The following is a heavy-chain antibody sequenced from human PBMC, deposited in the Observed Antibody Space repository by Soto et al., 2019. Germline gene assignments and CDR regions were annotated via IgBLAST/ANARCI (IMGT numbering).Heavy chain of an antibody. CDR3: ARVGSRGWSPDY. Sequence: QVQLQESGPGLVKPSDTLSLTCTVSGGSISGHYWIWIRQPPGEGMEWIGHIFYSGSTTYNNNPSLKSRVSISVDESRSQFYLRLSSVTAADTAVYYGARVGSRGWSPDYWGQGTPVTVSS. D-gene: IGHD6-19*01. CDR2: IFYSGSTTY. J-gene: IGHJ4*02. V-gene: IGHV4-59*11. CDR1: GGSISGHY.